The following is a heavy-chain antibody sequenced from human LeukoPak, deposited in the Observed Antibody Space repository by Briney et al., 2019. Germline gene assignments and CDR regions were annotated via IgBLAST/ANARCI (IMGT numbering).Heavy chain of an antibody. J-gene: IGHJ4*02. CDR2: ISGYNPKG. CDR3: ARDERAAAAGTTGYFDY. D-gene: IGHD6-13*01. CDR1: GYSFTTYG. Sequence: ASVKVSCKSSGYSFTTYGISWVRQAPGQGLEWMAWISGYNPKGNHAQKFQDRVTMTIDTSTSTAYMELRSMRSDDTAVYYCARDERAAAAGTTGYFDYWGQGTLVTVSS. V-gene: IGHV1-18*01.